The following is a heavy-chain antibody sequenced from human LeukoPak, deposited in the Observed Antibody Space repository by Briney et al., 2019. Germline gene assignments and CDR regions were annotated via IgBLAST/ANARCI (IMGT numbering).Heavy chain of an antibody. D-gene: IGHD4-23*01. Sequence: PSETLSLTCTVSGGSISSGSYYWSWIRQPAGKGLEWIGRIYTSGSANYNPSLKSRVTISVDTSKNQFSLKLSSVTAADTAVYYCAREGTAYGGNDHWGQGTLVTVSS. CDR2: IYTSGSA. CDR3: AREGTAYGGNDH. J-gene: IGHJ4*02. CDR1: GGSISSGSYY. V-gene: IGHV4-61*02.